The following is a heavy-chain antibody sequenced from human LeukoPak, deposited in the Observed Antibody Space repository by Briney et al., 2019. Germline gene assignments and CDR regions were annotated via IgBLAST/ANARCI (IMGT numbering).Heavy chain of an antibody. D-gene: IGHD4-23*01. CDR2: ISYDGSKE. Sequence: GGSLRLSCAASGFTFSAYGMHWVRQAPGKGLEWAALISYDGSKEYYADSVKGRFTISRDNSKNTLYVQMNSLRAEDTAVYYCAKGAVRSTVVSPEYYFDYWGQGTMVTVSS. CDR1: GFTFSAYG. J-gene: IGHJ4*02. CDR3: AKGAVRSTVVSPEYYFDY. V-gene: IGHV3-30*18.